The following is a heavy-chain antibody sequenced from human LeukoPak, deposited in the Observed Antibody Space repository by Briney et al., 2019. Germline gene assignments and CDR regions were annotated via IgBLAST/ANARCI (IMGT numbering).Heavy chain of an antibody. Sequence: AGGSLRLSCAASGFTFSDPYMDWVRQAPGKGLEWVAVISYDGSNKYYADSVKGRFTISRDNSKNTLYLQMNSLRAEDTAVYYCAKTSGSLFDWGQGTLVTVSS. CDR2: ISYDGSNK. J-gene: IGHJ4*02. V-gene: IGHV3-30*18. D-gene: IGHD5-12*01. CDR1: GFTFSDPY. CDR3: AKTSGSLFD.